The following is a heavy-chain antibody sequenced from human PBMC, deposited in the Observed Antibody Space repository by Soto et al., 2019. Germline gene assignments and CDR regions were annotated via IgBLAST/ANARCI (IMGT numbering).Heavy chain of an antibody. V-gene: IGHV1-69*12. D-gene: IGHD3-9*01. Sequence: QVQLVQSGAEVKKPGSSVKVSCKASGGTFSSYAISWVRQAPGQGLEWMGGIIPIFGTANHAQQFQGRVTITADESTGTANLELSSLRSEDTAVYYCASPSEVLAGYYCGYWGQGTLLTVSA. CDR2: IIPIFGTA. CDR1: GGTFSSYA. CDR3: ASPSEVLAGYYCGY. J-gene: IGHJ4*02.